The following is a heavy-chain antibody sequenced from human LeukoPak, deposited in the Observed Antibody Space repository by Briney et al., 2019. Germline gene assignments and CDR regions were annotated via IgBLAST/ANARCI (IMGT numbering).Heavy chain of an antibody. D-gene: IGHD3-22*01. CDR3: ARTYDSSGYYAY. J-gene: IGHJ4*02. CDR2: IHYSGST. Sequence: SETLSLTCAVYGGSFSGYYWNWIRQPPGKGLEWIGFIHYSGSTNYNPSLKSRVTISVDTSKNQFSLKLSSVTAADTAVYYCARTYDSSGYYAYWGQGTLVTVSS. CDR1: GGSFSGYY. V-gene: IGHV4-59*01.